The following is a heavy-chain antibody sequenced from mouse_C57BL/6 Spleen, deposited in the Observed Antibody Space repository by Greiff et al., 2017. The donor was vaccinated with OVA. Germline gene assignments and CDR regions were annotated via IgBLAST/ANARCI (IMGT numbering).Heavy chain of an antibody. CDR3: YYGSSFYYAMDY. J-gene: IGHJ4*01. CDR1: GFTFSSYA. D-gene: IGHD1-1*01. CDR2: ISDGGSYT. Sequence: EVQGVESGGGLVKPGGSLKLSCAASGFTFSSYAMSWVRQTPEKRLEWVATISDGGSYTYYPDNVKGRFTISRDNAKNNLYLQMSHLKSEDTAMYYCYYGSSFYYAMDYWGQGTSVTVSS. V-gene: IGHV5-4*01.